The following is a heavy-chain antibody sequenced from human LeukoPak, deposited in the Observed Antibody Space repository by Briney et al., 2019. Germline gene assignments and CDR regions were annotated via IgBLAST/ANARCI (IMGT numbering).Heavy chain of an antibody. CDR2: INHSGSI. Sequence: SETLSLTCAVYGGSFSGYYWSWIRQPPGKGLEWIGEINHSGSINYNPSLKSRVTISVDTSKNQFSLKLSSVTAADTAVYYCARVALGYWGQGTLVTVSS. J-gene: IGHJ4*02. CDR3: ARVALGY. V-gene: IGHV4-34*01. D-gene: IGHD7-27*01. CDR1: GGSFSGYY.